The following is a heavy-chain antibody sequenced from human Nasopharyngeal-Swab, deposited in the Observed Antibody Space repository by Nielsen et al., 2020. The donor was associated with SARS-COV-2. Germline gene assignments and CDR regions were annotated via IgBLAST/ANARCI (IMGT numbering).Heavy chain of an antibody. CDR1: GFTFSSYA. CDR3: AKHGLLWFGELSRWFDP. Sequence: GESLKISCAASGFTFSSYAMSWVHQAPGKGLEWVSAISGSGGSTYYADSVKGRFTISRDNSKNTLYLQMNSLRAEDTAVYYCAKHGLLWFGELSRWFDPWGQGTLVTVSS. CDR2: ISGSGGST. D-gene: IGHD3-10*01. V-gene: IGHV3-23*01. J-gene: IGHJ5*02.